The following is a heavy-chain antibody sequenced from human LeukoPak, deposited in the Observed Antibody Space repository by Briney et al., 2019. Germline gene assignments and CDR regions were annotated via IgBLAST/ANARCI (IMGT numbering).Heavy chain of an antibody. Sequence: PSETLSLTCTVSGGSISSYYWSWIRQPPGKGLEWIGYIYYSGSTYYNPSLKSRVTISVDTSKNQFSLKLSSVTAADTAVYYCARVNYYYDSSGYYSSFNWFDPWGQGTLVTVSS. J-gene: IGHJ5*02. D-gene: IGHD3-22*01. V-gene: IGHV4-59*08. CDR3: ARVNYYYDSSGYYSSFNWFDP. CDR2: IYYSGST. CDR1: GGSISSYY.